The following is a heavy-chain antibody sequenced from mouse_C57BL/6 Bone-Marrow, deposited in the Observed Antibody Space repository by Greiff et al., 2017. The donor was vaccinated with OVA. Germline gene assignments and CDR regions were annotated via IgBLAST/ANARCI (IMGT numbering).Heavy chain of an antibody. CDR1: GYSITSGYY. CDR3: ARGLDDYDVDYYAMDY. D-gene: IGHD2-4*01. Sequence: VQLKESGPGLVKPSQSLSLTCSVTGYSITSGYYWNWIRQFPGNKLEWMGYISYDGSNNYNPSLKNRISITRDTSKNQFFLKLNSVTTEDTATYNCARGLDDYDVDYYAMDYWGQGTSVTVAS. CDR2: ISYDGSN. J-gene: IGHJ4*01. V-gene: IGHV3-6*01.